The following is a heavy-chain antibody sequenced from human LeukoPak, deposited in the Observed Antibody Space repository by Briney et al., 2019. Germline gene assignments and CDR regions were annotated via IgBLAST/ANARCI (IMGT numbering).Heavy chain of an antibody. CDR1: GGSISSNY. Sequence: KPSETLSLTCTVSGGSISSNYWSWIRQPPGKGLEWIGYIFYSGSTNYNPSLKSRVTISVDTSKNQFSLKLSSVTAADSAVYYCARRASNYDIDAFDIWGRGTVVTVSS. V-gene: IGHV4-59*01. CDR3: ARRASNYDIDAFDI. D-gene: IGHD3-22*01. J-gene: IGHJ3*02. CDR2: IFYSGST.